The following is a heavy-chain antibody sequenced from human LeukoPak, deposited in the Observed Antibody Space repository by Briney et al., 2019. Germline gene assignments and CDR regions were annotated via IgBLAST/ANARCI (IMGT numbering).Heavy chain of an antibody. CDR3: AREISYGDYPSGDAFDN. V-gene: IGHV3-21*01. CDR2: ISSSSSYI. J-gene: IGHJ3*02. CDR1: GFTFSSYS. D-gene: IGHD4-17*01. Sequence: GGSLRLSSAASGFTFSSYSMNWVRQAPGKGLEWVSSISSSSSYIYYADSVKGRFTISRDNAKNSLYLQMNSLRAEDTAVYFCAREISYGDYPSGDAFDNWGQGTMVTVSS.